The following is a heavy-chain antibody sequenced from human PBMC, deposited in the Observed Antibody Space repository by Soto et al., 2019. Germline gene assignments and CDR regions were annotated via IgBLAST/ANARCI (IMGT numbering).Heavy chain of an antibody. CDR3: ARLRKLGRSLKAFDI. V-gene: IGHV5-51*01. D-gene: IGHD1-26*01. CDR2: IYPGDSDT. Sequence: PGDSLKISCKGSGYSFTSYWIGWVRQMPGKGLEWMGIIYPGDSDTRYSPSFQGQVTISADKSISTAYLQWSSLKASDTAMYYCARLRKLGRSLKAFDIWGQGTMVTVSS. J-gene: IGHJ3*02. CDR1: GYSFTSYW.